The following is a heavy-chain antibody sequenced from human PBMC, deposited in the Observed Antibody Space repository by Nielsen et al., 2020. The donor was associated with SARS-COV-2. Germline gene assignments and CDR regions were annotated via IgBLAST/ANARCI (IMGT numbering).Heavy chain of an antibody. CDR3: ARSLGGPIYYYFYMDV. D-gene: IGHD3-16*01. V-gene: IGHV3-11*06. Sequence: GGSLRLSCAASGFIFGDYYMSWVRQAPGKGLEWVAYISSVSSYIEYADSVKGRFTISRDNAKNSLYLQMNSLRAEDTAVYYCARSLGGPIYYYFYMDVWGKGTTVTVSS. CDR1: GFIFGDYY. CDR2: ISSVSSYI. J-gene: IGHJ6*03.